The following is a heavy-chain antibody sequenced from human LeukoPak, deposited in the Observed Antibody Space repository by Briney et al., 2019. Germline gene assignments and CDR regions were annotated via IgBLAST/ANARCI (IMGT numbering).Heavy chain of an antibody. CDR1: GFIFRNSV. CDR2: ITASGGST. Sequence: PGGSLRLSCAASGFIFRNSVMSWVRQAPGKGLEWVSSITASGGSTYYADSVKGRFTVSRDNSKNTLYLQMNSLTVEDTAVYCCAPGSNWLGSFDYWGQGTLVTVSS. V-gene: IGHV3-23*01. J-gene: IGHJ4*02. CDR3: APGSNWLGSFDY. D-gene: IGHD1-26*01.